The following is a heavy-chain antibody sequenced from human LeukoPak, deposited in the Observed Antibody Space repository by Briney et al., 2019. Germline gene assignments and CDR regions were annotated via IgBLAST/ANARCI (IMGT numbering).Heavy chain of an antibody. V-gene: IGHV1-2*02. CDR1: GYTFTSYY. CDR3: ARDGCSSTSCYTP. Sequence: GASVKVSCKASGYTFTSYYMHWVRQAPGQGLEWMGWINPNSGGTNYAQKFQGRVTMTRDTSISTAYMELSRLRSDDTAVYYCARDGCSSTSCYTPWGQGTLVTVSS. CDR2: INPNSGGT. D-gene: IGHD2-2*02. J-gene: IGHJ4*02.